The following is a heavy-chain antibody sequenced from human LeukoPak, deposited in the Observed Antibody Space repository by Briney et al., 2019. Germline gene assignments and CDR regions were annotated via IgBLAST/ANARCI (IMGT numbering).Heavy chain of an antibody. J-gene: IGHJ5*02. Sequence: SETLSLTCAVSGYSISSGDYWGWIRQPPGKGLEWIGSIYHSGSTHYNPSLKSRVTISVDTSKDQFSLKLSSVTAADTAVYYCARNTTEVVTAKWFDPWGQGTLVTVSS. V-gene: IGHV4-38-2*01. CDR2: IYHSGST. CDR3: ARNTTEVVTAKWFDP. CDR1: GYSISSGDY. D-gene: IGHD2-21*02.